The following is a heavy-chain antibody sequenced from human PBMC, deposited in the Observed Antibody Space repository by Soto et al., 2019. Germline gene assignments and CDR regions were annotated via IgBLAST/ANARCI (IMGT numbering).Heavy chain of an antibody. CDR3: ARDNDIAAAYYYYYGMDV. CDR2: IIPILGIA. Sequence: ASVKVSCKASGGTFSSYTISWVRQAPGQGLEWMGRIIPILGIANYAQKFQGRVTITADKSTSTAYMELSSLRSEDTAVYYCARDNDIAAAYYYYYGMDVWGQGTTVTVSS. CDR1: GGTFSSYT. D-gene: IGHD6-13*01. V-gene: IGHV1-69*04. J-gene: IGHJ6*02.